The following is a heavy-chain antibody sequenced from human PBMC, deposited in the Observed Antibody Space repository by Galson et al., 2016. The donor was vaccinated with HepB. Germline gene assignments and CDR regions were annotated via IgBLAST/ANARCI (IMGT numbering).Heavy chain of an antibody. CDR2: INQDGSEK. V-gene: IGHV3-7*04. CDR1: GFTFAPYW. D-gene: IGHD1-1*01. J-gene: IGHJ4*02. Sequence: SLRLSCAASGFTFAPYWMTWVRQAPGKGLEWVANINQDGSEKFYVDSVKGRFTISRDNAKNSLYLQMNSLTAEDTAVYYCARGFNCAFWGQGILVTVSS. CDR3: ARGFNCAF.